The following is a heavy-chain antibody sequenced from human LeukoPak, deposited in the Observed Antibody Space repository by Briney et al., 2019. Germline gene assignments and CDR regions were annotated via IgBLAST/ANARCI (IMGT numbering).Heavy chain of an antibody. V-gene: IGHV1-69*04. CDR2: IIPILGIA. Sequence: SVKVSCKASGGTFSSYAISWVRQAPGQGLEWMGRIIPILGIANYAQKFQGRVTITADKSTSTAYMELSSLRSEDTAVYYCARDSHVLRFLEWLSKYYYGMDVWGQGTTVTVSS. CDR1: GGTFSSYA. J-gene: IGHJ6*02. D-gene: IGHD3-3*01. CDR3: ARDSHVLRFLEWLSKYYYGMDV.